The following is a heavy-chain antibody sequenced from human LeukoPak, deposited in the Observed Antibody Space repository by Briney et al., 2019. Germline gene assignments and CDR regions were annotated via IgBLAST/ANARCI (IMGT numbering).Heavy chain of an antibody. V-gene: IGHV3-21*01. D-gene: IGHD6-13*01. Sequence: GGSLRLSCAASGFTFSSYSMNWVRQAPGKGLEWVSSISSSSSYIYYADSVKGRFTISRDNPKNTLYLQMSSLRADDTAVYYCVKGREAAAGRGFDYWGQGTLVTVSS. CDR1: GFTFSSYS. CDR2: ISSSSSYI. CDR3: VKGREAAAGRGFDY. J-gene: IGHJ4*02.